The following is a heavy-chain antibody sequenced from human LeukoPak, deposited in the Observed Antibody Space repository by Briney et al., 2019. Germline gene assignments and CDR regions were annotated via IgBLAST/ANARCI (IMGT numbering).Heavy chain of an antibody. V-gene: IGHV3-74*01. J-gene: IGHJ4*02. Sequence: PGGSLRLSCAASGFTFSSYLMHWVRQAPGKGLVWVSRINSDGSSTSYADSVKGRFTISRDNAKNTLYLQMNSLRAEDTAVYYCLIVVVPAATDYWGQGTLVTVSS. CDR1: GFTFSSYL. CDR3: LIVVVPAATDY. D-gene: IGHD2-2*01. CDR2: INSDGSST.